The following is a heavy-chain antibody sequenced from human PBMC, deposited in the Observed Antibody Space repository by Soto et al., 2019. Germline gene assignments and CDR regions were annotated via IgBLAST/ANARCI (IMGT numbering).Heavy chain of an antibody. CDR1: GGTFSSYA. V-gene: IGHV1-69*12. CDR3: AREDRSGYSSGWPFDY. J-gene: IGHJ4*02. Sequence: QVQLVQSGAEVKKPGSSVKVSCKASGGTFSSYAISWVRQAPGQGLEWMGGIIPIFGTANYAQKFQGRVTITADESTSTAYMELSSLRSEDTAVYYRAREDRSGYSSGWPFDYWGQGTLVTVSS. D-gene: IGHD6-19*01. CDR2: IIPIFGTA.